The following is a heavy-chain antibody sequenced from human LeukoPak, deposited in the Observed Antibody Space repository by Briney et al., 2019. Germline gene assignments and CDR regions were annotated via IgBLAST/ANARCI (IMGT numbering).Heavy chain of an antibody. Sequence: SETLSLTCTVSGGSISSYYWSWIRQPPGKGLEWIGYIYDSGSTNYNPSLKSRVTISVDTSKNQFSLELSSVTAADTALYYCARGRSFGGGSSGWCNNWLDPWGQGTVVTVSS. V-gene: IGHV4-59*01. CDR3: ARGRSFGGGSSGWCNNWLDP. D-gene: IGHD6-19*01. CDR1: GGSISSYY. J-gene: IGHJ5*02. CDR2: IYDSGST.